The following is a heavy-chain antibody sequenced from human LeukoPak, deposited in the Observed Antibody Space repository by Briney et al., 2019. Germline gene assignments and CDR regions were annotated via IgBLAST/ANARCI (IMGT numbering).Heavy chain of an antibody. CDR2: ISSGGDIT. Sequence: GGSLRVSCAASAFTFSSYAMGWVRQALGKGLEWVSAISSGGDITYYADSVKGRFTISRDNSKNTLYLQMNSLRAEDTAVYYCAKDLISSTSHIFFSFGMDVWGQGTTVTVS. V-gene: IGHV3-23*01. CDR1: AFTFSSYA. D-gene: IGHD2-2*01. J-gene: IGHJ6*02. CDR3: AKDLISSTSHIFFSFGMDV.